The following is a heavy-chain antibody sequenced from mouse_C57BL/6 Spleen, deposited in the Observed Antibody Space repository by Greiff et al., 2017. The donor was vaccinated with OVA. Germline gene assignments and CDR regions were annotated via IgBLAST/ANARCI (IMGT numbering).Heavy chain of an antibody. CDR3: ARYGYYGRFAY. J-gene: IGHJ3*01. CDR2: ISSGSSTI. CDR1: GFTFSDYG. Sequence: EVKLVESGGGLVKPGGSLKLSCAASGFTFSDYGMHWVRQAPEKGLEWVAYISSGSSTIYYADTVKGRFTISRDNAKNTLFLQMTSLRSEDTAMYYCARYGYYGRFAYWGQGTLVTVSA. D-gene: IGHD2-3*01. V-gene: IGHV5-17*01.